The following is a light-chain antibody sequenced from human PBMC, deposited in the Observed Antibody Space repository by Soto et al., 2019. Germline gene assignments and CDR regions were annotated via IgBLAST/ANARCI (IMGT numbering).Light chain of an antibody. CDR2: TAS. CDR3: QQYTNWPRT. CDR1: QSVSTN. Sequence: EIVMTQSPATLSVSPGERATLSCRASQSVSTNLAWYQQKPGQAPRLLFFTASTRATGIPARFSGSGSGTEFTLTISSLQSEDFAVYYCQQYTNWPRTFGQGTKLEIK. J-gene: IGKJ2*01. V-gene: IGKV3-15*01.